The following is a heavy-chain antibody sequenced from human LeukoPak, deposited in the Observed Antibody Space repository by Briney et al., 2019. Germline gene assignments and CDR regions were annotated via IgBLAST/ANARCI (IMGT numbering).Heavy chain of an antibody. Sequence: SETLSLTCTVSGGSISSTYWSWIRQPPGKGLEWIGYIYYSGSTNYNPSLKSRVTISVDTSKNQFSLKLSSVTAADMAVYYCARSYSYYYYYMDVWGEGTTVTVSS. CDR1: GGSISSTY. V-gene: IGHV4-59*01. CDR2: IYYSGST. CDR3: ARSYSYYYYYMDV. D-gene: IGHD2-21*01. J-gene: IGHJ6*03.